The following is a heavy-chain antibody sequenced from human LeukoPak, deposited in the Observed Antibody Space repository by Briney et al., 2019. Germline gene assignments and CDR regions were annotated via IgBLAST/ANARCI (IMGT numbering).Heavy chain of an antibody. V-gene: IGHV3-33*01. CDR1: GFTFSSYG. D-gene: IGHD3-22*01. J-gene: IGHJ4*02. CDR2: IWYDGSNK. CDR3: ARDMYYDSSGYAD. Sequence: GGSLRLSCAASGFTFSSYGMHWVRQAPGKGLEWVAVIWYDGSNKYYADSVKGRFTISRDNSKNTLYLQMNSLRAEDTAVYYCARDMYYDSSGYADWGQGTLVTVSS.